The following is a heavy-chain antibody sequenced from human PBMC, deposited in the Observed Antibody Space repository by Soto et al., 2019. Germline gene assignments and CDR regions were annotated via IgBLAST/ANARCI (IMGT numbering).Heavy chain of an antibody. V-gene: IGHV3-7*01. CDR2: IKQDGSEK. CDR1: GFPFISYW. D-gene: IGHD1-26*01. CDR3: ARGLGSGRDS. J-gene: IGHJ5*02. Sequence: PGGSLRLSCAASGFPFISYWMSWVRQAPGKGLEWVANIKQDGSEKYYVDSVKGRFTISRDNAKNSLYLQMNSLRAEDTAVYYCARGLGSGRDSWGQGTLVTVSS.